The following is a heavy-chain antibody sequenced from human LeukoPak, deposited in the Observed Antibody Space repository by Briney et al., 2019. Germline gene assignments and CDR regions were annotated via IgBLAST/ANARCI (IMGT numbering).Heavy chain of an antibody. D-gene: IGHD5-24*01. Sequence: GASVKVSCKASGYTFTSYYIHWVRQAPGQGPEWMGIINPSGGSTRYAQKFQGRVTMTRDMSTSTVYMELSSLRSADTAVYYCATASRDGYNRPAQHWGQGTLVTVSS. V-gene: IGHV1-46*01. CDR1: GYTFTSYY. CDR2: INPSGGST. CDR3: ATASRDGYNRPAQH. J-gene: IGHJ1*01.